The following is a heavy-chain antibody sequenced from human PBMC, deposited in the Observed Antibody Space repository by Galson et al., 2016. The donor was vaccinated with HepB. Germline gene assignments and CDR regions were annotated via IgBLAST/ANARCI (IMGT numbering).Heavy chain of an antibody. CDR1: GYSFTSYW. Sequence: QSGAEVKKPGESLRISCKASGYSFTSYWISWVRQMPGKGLEWMGKIDPDDSYTNYSPSFQGHVTFSVDKSIGTVYLQWTSLKASDTAMYYWARPILTGSSPLGLDVWGQGTTVTVSS. CDR3: ARPILTGSSPLGLDV. D-gene: IGHD3-9*01. CDR2: IDPDDSYT. V-gene: IGHV5-10-1*01. J-gene: IGHJ6*02.